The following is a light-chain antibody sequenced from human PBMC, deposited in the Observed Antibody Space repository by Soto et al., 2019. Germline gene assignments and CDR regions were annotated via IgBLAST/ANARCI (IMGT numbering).Light chain of an antibody. CDR2: AAY. J-gene: IGKJ1*01. CDR1: QSISTY. CDR3: QQSYGMPWT. Sequence: DIQMTQSPSSLSASVGDTVTITCRASQSISTYLTWYQQKPGKAPKLLIYAAYNLQSGVPSGFSGSVSGTDFTLTISSLRPEDFAANYCQQSYGMPWTFGQGTKVDIK. V-gene: IGKV1-39*01.